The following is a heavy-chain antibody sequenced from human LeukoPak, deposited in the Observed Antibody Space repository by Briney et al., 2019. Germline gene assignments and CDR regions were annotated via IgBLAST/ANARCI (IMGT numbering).Heavy chain of an antibody. J-gene: IGHJ5*02. CDR3: ANGPTMVRGVITWFDP. CDR2: ISYDGSNK. V-gene: IGHV3-30*18. Sequence: GGSLRLSCAASGFTFSSYGMHWVRQAPGKGLEWVAVISYDGSNKYYADSVKGRFTISRDNSKNTLYLQMNSLRAEDTAVHYCANGPTMVRGVITWFDPWGQGTLVTVSS. D-gene: IGHD3-10*01. CDR1: GFTFSSYG.